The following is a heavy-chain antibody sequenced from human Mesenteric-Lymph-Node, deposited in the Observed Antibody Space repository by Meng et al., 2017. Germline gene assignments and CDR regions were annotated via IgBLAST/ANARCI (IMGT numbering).Heavy chain of an antibody. CDR1: GDSVSTTSAA. V-gene: IGHV6-1*01. CDR3: ARDPAAFDF. CDR2: TYYKSKWYN. J-gene: IGHJ4*02. D-gene: IGHD6-25*01. Sequence: QVQLQQSGPGLVKPSQTLSLTCAISGDSVSTTSAAWNWSRQSPSGGLEWLGRTYYKSKWYNDYAESVKSRITINPDTSKNQFSLQLNSVTPEDTAVYYCARDPAAFDFWGQGILVTVSS.